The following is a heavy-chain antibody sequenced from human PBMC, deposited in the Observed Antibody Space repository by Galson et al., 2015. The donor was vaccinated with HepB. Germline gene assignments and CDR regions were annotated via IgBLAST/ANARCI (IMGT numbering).Heavy chain of an antibody. Sequence: SVKVSCKASGYTFTSYGISWVRQAPGQGLEWMGWISAYNGNTNYPQKFQGRVTMTTDTSTSTAYMELRSLRSDDTAVYYCARDVGGNFPADYWGQGTLVTVSS. V-gene: IGHV1-18*01. D-gene: IGHD4-23*01. CDR3: ARDVGGNFPADY. CDR2: ISAYNGNT. CDR1: GYTFTSYG. J-gene: IGHJ4*02.